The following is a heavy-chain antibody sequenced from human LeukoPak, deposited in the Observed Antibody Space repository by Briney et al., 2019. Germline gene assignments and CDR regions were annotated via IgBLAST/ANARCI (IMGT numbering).Heavy chain of an antibody. CDR3: ARDDIAARRMGY. CDR2: INPNSGGT. CDR1: GYTFTSCY. Sequence: GASLKLSCKASGYTFTSCYMHWVRQAPGQGLEWMGWINPNSGGTNYAQKFQGRVTMTRDTSISTAYMELSRLRSDDTAVYYCARDDIAARRMGYWDQGTLVTVSS. D-gene: IGHD6-6*01. J-gene: IGHJ4*02. V-gene: IGHV1-2*02.